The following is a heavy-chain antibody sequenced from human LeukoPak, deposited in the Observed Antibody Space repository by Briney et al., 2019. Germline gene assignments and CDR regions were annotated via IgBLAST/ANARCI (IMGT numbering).Heavy chain of an antibody. J-gene: IGHJ6*03. D-gene: IGHD3-16*01. CDR2: IYYSGST. V-gene: IGHV4-61*01. Sequence: PSETLSLTCTVSGGSISSSSYYWSWIRQPPGKGLEWIGYIYYSGSTNYNPSLKSRVTISVDTSKNQFSLKLSSVTAADTAVYYCARAAWDYYMDVWGKGTTVTVSS. CDR1: GGSISSSSYY. CDR3: ARAAWDYYMDV.